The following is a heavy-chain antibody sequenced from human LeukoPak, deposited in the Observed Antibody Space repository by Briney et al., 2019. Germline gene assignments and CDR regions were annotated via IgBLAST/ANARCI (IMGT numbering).Heavy chain of an antibody. Sequence: GGSLRLSCAASGFTFSSYTMNWVRQAPGKGLEWISCFDLSGTTYYADSVKGRFTISRDNAENSLFLQMNTLRAEDTAVYYCARARGGDSLFDYWGQGTLVTVSS. D-gene: IGHD2-21*02. V-gene: IGHV3-48*01. CDR3: ARARGGDSLFDY. CDR1: GFTFSSYT. J-gene: IGHJ4*02. CDR2: FDLSGTT.